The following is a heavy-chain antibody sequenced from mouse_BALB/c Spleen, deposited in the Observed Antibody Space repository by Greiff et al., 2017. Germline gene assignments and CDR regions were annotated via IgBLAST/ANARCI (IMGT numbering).Heavy chain of an antibody. J-gene: IGHJ4*01. V-gene: IGHV3-6*02. CDR2: ISYDGSN. CDR1: GYSITSGYY. D-gene: IGHD1-1*01. CDR3: AREGDYYGSSYEGYAMDY. Sequence: EVQLQQSGPGLVKPSQSLSLTCSVTGYSITSGYYWNWIRQFPGNKLEWMGYISYDGSNNYNPSLKNRISITRDTSKNQFFLKLNSVTTEDTATYYCAREGDYYGSSYEGYAMDYWGQGTSVTVSS.